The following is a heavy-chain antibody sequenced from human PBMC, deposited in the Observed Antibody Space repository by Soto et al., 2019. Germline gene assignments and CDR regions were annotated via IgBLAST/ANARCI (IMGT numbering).Heavy chain of an antibody. J-gene: IGHJ6*02. V-gene: IGHV3-15*01. CDR2: IKSTVEGGTT. D-gene: IGHD6-6*01. Sequence: EVQLVESGGGLVKSGGSLRLSCAASGFTFNNAWMSWVRQAPGKGLEWVGRIKSTVEGGTTDYAAPVKGRFTISRVDSINALDLQMIRLKSEDPGVYYCTVSRWAARAYCYYYGMDVWCQGATVTVAS. CDR1: GFTFNNAW. CDR3: TVSRWAARAYCYYYGMDV.